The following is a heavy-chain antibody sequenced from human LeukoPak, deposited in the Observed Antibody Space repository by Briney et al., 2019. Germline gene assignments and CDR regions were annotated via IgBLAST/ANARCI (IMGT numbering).Heavy chain of an antibody. V-gene: IGHV3-23*01. CDR2: ISTDGDTT. D-gene: IGHD5-18*01. J-gene: IGHJ4*02. CDR3: ARDYRYFDY. Sequence: GGSLRLSCEASGITFSKFPMTWVRQAPGKGLEWIAVISTDGDTTYYADSVKGRFTISRDNSKNTAFLQMNSLRAEDTAVYYCARDYRYFDYWGQGTLVTVSS. CDR1: GITFSKFP.